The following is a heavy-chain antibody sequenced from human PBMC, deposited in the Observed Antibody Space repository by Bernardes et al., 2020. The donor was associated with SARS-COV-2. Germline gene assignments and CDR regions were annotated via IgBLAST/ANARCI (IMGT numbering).Heavy chain of an antibody. CDR2: IHYSGSP. V-gene: IGHV4-39*01. Sequence: TLSLTCTVSGGSISSSSYHWGWIRQPPGKGLEWIGSIHYSGSPYYNPSLQSRVTISVDTSKNQFSLKLSSVTAADPAVYYVARQATRIVVVITPWFDPWGQGTLVTVSS. J-gene: IGHJ5*02. CDR3: ARQATRIVVVITPWFDP. D-gene: IGHD3-22*01. CDR1: GGSISSSSYH.